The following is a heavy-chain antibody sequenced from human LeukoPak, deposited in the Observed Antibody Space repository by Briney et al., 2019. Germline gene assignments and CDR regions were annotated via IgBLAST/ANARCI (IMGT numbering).Heavy chain of an antibody. Sequence: SETLSLTCAVYGGSFSGYYWSWIRQPPGKGLEWIGEINHSGSTNYNPSLKSRVTISVDTSKNQFSLKLGSGTAGDPAGVYLGRGLIAAARPCYYWGQGNLGTVS. CDR2: INHSGST. J-gene: IGHJ4*02. D-gene: IGHD6-13*01. CDR3: GRGLIAAARPCYY. CDR1: GGSFSGYY. V-gene: IGHV4-34*01.